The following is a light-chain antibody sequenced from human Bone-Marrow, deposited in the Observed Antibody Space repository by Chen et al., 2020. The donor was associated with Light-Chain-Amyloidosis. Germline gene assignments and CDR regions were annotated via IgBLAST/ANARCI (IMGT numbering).Light chain of an antibody. CDR1: SGAVGAYNY. Sequence: QSALPQPASVSGSPGQSITISCTGTSGAVGAYNYVSWYQQHPGKAPKLLLYDVSNRPSGVSNRFSGSKSGNTASLTISGLQAEDEADYYCNSYTTSDTYVFGTGTEVTVL. CDR3: NSYTTSDTYV. V-gene: IGLV2-14*03. CDR2: DVS. J-gene: IGLJ1*01.